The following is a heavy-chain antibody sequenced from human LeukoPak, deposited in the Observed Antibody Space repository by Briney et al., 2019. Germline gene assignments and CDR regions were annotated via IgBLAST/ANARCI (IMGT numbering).Heavy chain of an antibody. CDR3: AKLSITMVRGVPTPFDY. D-gene: IGHD3-10*01. V-gene: IGHV3-23*01. CDR1: GFTFSSYA. CDR2: ISGSGGST. J-gene: IGHJ4*02. Sequence: GGSLRLSCAASGFTFSSYAMSWVRQAPGKGLDWVSAISGSGGSTYYADSVKGRFTISRDNSKNTLYLQMNSLRAEDTAVYYCAKLSITMVRGVPTPFDYWGQGTLVTVSS.